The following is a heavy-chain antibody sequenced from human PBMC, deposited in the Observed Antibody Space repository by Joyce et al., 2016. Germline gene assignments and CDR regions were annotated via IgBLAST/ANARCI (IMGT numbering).Heavy chain of an antibody. D-gene: IGHD6-19*01. CDR3: ARAQWLAPLMY. V-gene: IGHV4-34*02. CDR2: ITTSGAT. CDR1: GGPCRGFF. Sequence: QVQLRQWGAGLLKPSETLSLTCAVSGGPCRGFFWTWVRQPPGKAFEWIGDITTSGATNYNPSLRSRVAISVDTSNNQVSLTLTSLSAADMAVYYCARAQWLAPLMYWGQGTLVTVSP. J-gene: IGHJ4*02.